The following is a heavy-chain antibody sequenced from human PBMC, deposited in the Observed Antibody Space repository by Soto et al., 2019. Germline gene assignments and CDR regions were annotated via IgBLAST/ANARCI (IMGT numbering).Heavy chain of an antibody. D-gene: IGHD2-21*02. V-gene: IGHV1-3*05. CDR3: ARAWVVVTAPDY. Sequence: QVQLVQSGAEEKKPGPSVKVSCKSSGYTFTSYAMPWVRQAPGQRLEWMGWINAGNGNTKYSQKFQGRVTITRSTSASTAYLELSSLRSEDTAVYYCARAWVVVTAPDYWGQGTLVTVSS. J-gene: IGHJ4*02. CDR2: INAGNGNT. CDR1: GYTFTSYA.